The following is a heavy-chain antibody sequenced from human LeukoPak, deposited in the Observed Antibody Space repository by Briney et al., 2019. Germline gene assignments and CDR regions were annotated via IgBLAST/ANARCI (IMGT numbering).Heavy chain of an antibody. J-gene: IGHJ4*02. CDR1: GDSVSTNGAA. V-gene: IGHV6-1*01. D-gene: IGHD4-23*01. Sequence: SQTLSLTCAISGDSVSTNGAAWSWIRQSPSRGLEWLGRTYYRSKWFNDYAVSVRSRITITPDTSKNQFSLQLNSVTPEDTAVYFCARYVYGGNTGGIDYWGQGTLVTVSS. CDR2: TYYRSKWFN. CDR3: ARYVYGGNTGGIDY.